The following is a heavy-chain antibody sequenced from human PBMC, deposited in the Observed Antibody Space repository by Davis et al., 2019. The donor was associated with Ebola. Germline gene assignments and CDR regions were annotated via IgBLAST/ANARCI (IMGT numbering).Heavy chain of an antibody. CDR3: ARGPFRGGSYWGGFDY. J-gene: IGHJ4*02. V-gene: IGHV1-24*01. CDR2: FDPEDGET. CDR1: GYSFTSYS. Sequence: ASVKVSCKASGYSFTSYSMNWVRQAPGQGLEWMGGFDPEDGETIYAQKFQGRVTMTEDTSTDTAYMELSSLRSDDTAVYYCARGPFRGGSYWGGFDYWGQGTLVTVSS. D-gene: IGHD1-26*01.